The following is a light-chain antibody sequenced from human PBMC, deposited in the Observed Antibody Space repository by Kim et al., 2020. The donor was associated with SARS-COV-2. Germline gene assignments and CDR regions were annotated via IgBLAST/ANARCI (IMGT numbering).Light chain of an antibody. J-gene: IGKJ1*01. CDR1: QSISSW. CDR2: KAS. V-gene: IGKV1-5*03. Sequence: DIQMTQSPSTLSASVGDRVTINCRASQSISSWLAWYQQKPGKAPNLLIYKASSLASGVPSRFSGSGSGTEFTLTINNLQPDDFATYYCQQYNSYPWTFGQGTKVDIK. CDR3: QQYNSYPWT.